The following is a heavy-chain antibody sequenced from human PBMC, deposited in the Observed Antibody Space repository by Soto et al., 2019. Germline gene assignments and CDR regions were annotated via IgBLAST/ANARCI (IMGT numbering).Heavy chain of an antibody. D-gene: IGHD2-15*01. CDR1: GYTFTSYG. Sequence: ASVKVSCKASGYTFTSYGISWVRQAPGQGLEWMGWISAYNGNTNYAQKLQGRVTMTTDTSTSTAYMELRSLRSDDTAVYYCARGGGYCSGGSCYPKLYYYYYYMDVWGKGTTVTVSS. V-gene: IGHV1-18*01. CDR2: ISAYNGNT. J-gene: IGHJ6*03. CDR3: ARGGGYCSGGSCYPKLYYYYYYMDV.